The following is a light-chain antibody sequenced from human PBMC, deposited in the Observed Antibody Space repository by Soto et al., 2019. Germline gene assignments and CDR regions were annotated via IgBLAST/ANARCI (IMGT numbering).Light chain of an antibody. J-gene: IGKJ1*01. V-gene: IGKV3-20*01. CDR3: QQSGSSTGT. CDR2: GAS. CDR1: QSVSSSY. Sequence: EIVLTQPPGTLSLSPGERATLSCRASQSVSSSYLAWYQQKPGQAPRLLIYGASSRATGIPDRFSGSGSGTDFTLTISRLEPEDFAVYYCQQSGSSTGTFGQGTKVDIK.